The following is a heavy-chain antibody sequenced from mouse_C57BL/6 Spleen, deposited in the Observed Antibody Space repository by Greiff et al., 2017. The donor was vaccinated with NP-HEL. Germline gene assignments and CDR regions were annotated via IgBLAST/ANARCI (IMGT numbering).Heavy chain of an antibody. CDR1: GFSLTSYG. J-gene: IGHJ4*01. CDR3: AQRTTGVDNYAMDY. D-gene: IGHD1-1*01. Sequence: QVQLQQSGPGLVQSSQSLSITCTVSGFSLTSYGVHWVRQPPGKGLEWLGVIWSGGSTDYNAAFISRLSISKDNSKSQVFFKMNSLQADDTAIFYGAQRTTGVDNYAMDYWGQGTSVTASS. V-gene: IGHV2-4*01. CDR2: IWSGGST.